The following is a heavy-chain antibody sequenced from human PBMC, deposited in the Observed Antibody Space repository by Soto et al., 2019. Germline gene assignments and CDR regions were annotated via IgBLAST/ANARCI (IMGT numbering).Heavy chain of an antibody. V-gene: IGHV3-33*01. J-gene: IGHJ4*02. D-gene: IGHD3-10*01. CDR1: GFTFSSYG. Sequence: QVQLVESGGGVVQPGRSLRLSCAASGFTFSSYGMHWVRQAPGKGLEWVAVIWYDGSNKYYADSVKGRFTISRDNSKNTLYLQMNSLRAEDTAVYYCARKLLWFGEFLVDYWGQGTLVTVSS. CDR3: ARKLLWFGEFLVDY. CDR2: IWYDGSNK.